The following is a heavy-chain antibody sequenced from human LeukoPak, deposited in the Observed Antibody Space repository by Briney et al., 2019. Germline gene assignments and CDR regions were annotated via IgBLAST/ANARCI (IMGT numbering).Heavy chain of an antibody. J-gene: IGHJ5*02. CDR3: AKRPFGGNLFDP. Sequence: SETLSLTCAGYGGSFSGYYWSWIRQPPGKGLEWIGEINHSGSTNYNPSLKSRVTISVDTSKNQFSLKLSSVTAADTAVYYCAKRPFGGNLFDPWGQGTPVTVSS. CDR2: INHSGST. D-gene: IGHD3-16*01. V-gene: IGHV4-34*01. CDR1: GGSFSGYY.